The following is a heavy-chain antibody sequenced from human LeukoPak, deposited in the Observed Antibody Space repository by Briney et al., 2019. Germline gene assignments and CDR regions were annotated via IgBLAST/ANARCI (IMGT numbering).Heavy chain of an antibody. CDR3: ARGVRFFEWSLSGSWFDP. D-gene: IGHD3-3*01. V-gene: IGHV4-59*01. Sequence: SETLSLTCTGSGGSISSYYWSWIRQPPGKGLEWIGYIYYSGSTNYNPSLKSRVTISVDTSKNQFSLKLSSVTAAATAVYYCARGVRFFEWSLSGSWFDPWGQGTLVTVSS. J-gene: IGHJ5*02. CDR2: IYYSGST. CDR1: GGSISSYY.